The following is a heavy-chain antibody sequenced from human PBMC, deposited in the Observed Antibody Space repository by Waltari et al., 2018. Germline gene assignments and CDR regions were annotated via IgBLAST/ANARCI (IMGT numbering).Heavy chain of an antibody. D-gene: IGHD3-16*01. Sequence: QVQLVESGGGVVQPGESLRLSCAASGFTFHIYGMNWVRQAPGKGLEWFSFNRDAASQTYYVDAFKGRYTISRDNAKNTLFLHMNSLRGDDTAIYYCARSPLGEHWLGFDYWGQGAQVTVSS. V-gene: IGHV3-30*02. CDR1: GFTFHIYG. J-gene: IGHJ4*02. CDR2: NRDAASQT. CDR3: ARSPLGEHWLGFDY.